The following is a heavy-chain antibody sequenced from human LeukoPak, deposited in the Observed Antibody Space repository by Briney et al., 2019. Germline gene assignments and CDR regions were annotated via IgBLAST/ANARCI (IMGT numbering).Heavy chain of an antibody. J-gene: IGHJ4*02. D-gene: IGHD3-22*01. CDR2: IYSGGST. CDR3: AKSAYYDASGYYREYYFDY. V-gene: IGHV3-53*01. CDR1: GFTVSGNY. Sequence: PGGSLRLSCAASGFTVSGNYMSWVRQAPGKGLEWVSVIYSGGSTYYADSVKGRFTISRDKTKNTLYLQMNSLGAEDTAVYYCAKSAYYDASGYYREYYFDYWGQGTLVTVSS.